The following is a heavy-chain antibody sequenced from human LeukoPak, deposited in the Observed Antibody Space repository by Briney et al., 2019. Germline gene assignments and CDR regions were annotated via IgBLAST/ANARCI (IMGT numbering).Heavy chain of an antibody. D-gene: IGHD7-27*01. CDR1: VSSNY. V-gene: IGHV3-53*04. CDR2: IYTSST. CDR3: ATDGDYWGSLDF. J-gene: IGHJ4*02. Sequence: GGSLRLSCAASVSSNYMTWVRQAPGKGLEWVSVIYTSSTYYADSVKGRFTISRHKSGNTMCLQMNSLRVEDTAVYYCATDGDYWGSLDFRGQGTLVTVSS.